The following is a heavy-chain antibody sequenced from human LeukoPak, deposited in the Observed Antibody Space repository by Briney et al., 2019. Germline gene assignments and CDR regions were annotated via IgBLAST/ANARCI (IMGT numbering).Heavy chain of an antibody. CDR2: IFPSGATT. J-gene: IGHJ4*02. V-gene: IGHV3-23*01. CDR3: VSSFRNYDYPY. CDR1: GFIFSRYG. Sequence: PGGSLRLSCAASGFIFSRYGMNWVRQAPGKGLDWVAAIFPSGATTLYADSVKGRFTISRDNSRNTLYLQMNSLRDEDTAIYYCVSSFRNYDYPYWGQGSLVTVSS. D-gene: IGHD3-16*01.